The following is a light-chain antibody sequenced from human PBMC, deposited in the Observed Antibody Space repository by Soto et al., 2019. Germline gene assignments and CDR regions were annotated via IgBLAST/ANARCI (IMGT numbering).Light chain of an antibody. CDR3: QQRNFWPLT. CDR1: QGIGNY. CDR2: DAS. Sequence: EDVLTQSPAILSLSPGERATLSCRASQGIGNYLAWYQQKPGQAPRLLIYDASNRATVIPARFSGSGSDTGFTLTIDSLEPEDSAVYYCQQRNFWPLTFGPGTRVEIK. J-gene: IGKJ3*01. V-gene: IGKV3D-11*01.